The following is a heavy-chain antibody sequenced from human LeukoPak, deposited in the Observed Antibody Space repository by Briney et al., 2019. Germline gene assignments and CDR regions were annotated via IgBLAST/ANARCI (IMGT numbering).Heavy chain of an antibody. CDR3: VRHGRDNDILTGYYILGMDV. CDR1: GYTFINYW. V-gene: IGHV5-51*01. CDR2: IYPGDSDT. Sequence: GESLKISCKGSGYTFINYWIGWVRQMPGKGLEWMGIIYPGDSDTRYSPSFQGQVTISADKSISTAYLQWSSLRASDTAMYYCVRHGRDNDILTGYYILGMDVWGKGTTVIVSS. J-gene: IGHJ6*04. D-gene: IGHD3-9*01.